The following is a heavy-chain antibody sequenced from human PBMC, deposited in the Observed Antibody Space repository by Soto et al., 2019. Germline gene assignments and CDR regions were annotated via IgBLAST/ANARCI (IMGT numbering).Heavy chain of an antibody. CDR2: INPNSGGT. CDR3: ARVKATIFRGYYYGMDV. J-gene: IGHJ6*02. D-gene: IGHD3-3*01. Sequence: ASVKVSCKASGYTFTGCYMHWVRQAPGQGLEWMGWINPNSGGTNYAQKFQGWVTMTRDTSISTAYMELSRLRSDDTAVYYCARVKATIFRGYYYGMDVWGQGTTVTVSS. CDR1: GYTFTGCY. V-gene: IGHV1-2*04.